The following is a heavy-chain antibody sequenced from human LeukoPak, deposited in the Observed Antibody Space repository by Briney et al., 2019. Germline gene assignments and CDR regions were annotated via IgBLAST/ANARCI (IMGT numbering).Heavy chain of an antibody. V-gene: IGHV3-11*01. CDR3: ARDLEPYYYDSSGYYAD. Sequence: GGSLRLSCAASGFTFSDYYMSWIRQAPGKGLEWVSYISSSGSTIHYADSVEGRFTISRDNAKNSLYLQMNSLRAEDTAVYYCARDLEPYYYDSSGYYADWGQGTLVTVSS. J-gene: IGHJ4*02. CDR1: GFTFSDYY. CDR2: ISSSGSTI. D-gene: IGHD3-22*01.